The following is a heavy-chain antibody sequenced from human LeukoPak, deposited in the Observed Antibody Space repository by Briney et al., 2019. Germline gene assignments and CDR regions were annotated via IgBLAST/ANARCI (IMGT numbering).Heavy chain of an antibody. J-gene: IGHJ4*02. CDR1: GGSISSGSYY. CDR3: AREPLRRDYDFWSGYYTTEFDY. V-gene: IGHV4-61*02. Sequence: PSETLSLTCTVSGGSISSGSYYWSWIRQPAGKGLEWIVRIYTSGSTNYNPSLKSRVTISVDTSKNQFSLKLSSVTAADTAVYYCAREPLRRDYDFWSGYYTTEFDYWGQGTLVTVSS. CDR2: IYTSGST. D-gene: IGHD3-3*01.